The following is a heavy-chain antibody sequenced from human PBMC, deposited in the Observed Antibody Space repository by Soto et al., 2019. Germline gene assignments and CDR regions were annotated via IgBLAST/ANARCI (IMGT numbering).Heavy chain of an antibody. CDR1: GFTFNTYD. D-gene: IGHD3-10*01. V-gene: IGHV3-23*01. Sequence: GGSLRLSCSASGFTFNTYDMNWVRQAPGKGLEWVSGISINGDGIYYADSVKGRFTISRDNSKNTLLLQTNSLRVEDTAVYYCVTMTWFQEYRRWGLGTLVTVSS. J-gene: IGHJ4*02. CDR3: VTMTWFQEYRR. CDR2: ISINGDGI.